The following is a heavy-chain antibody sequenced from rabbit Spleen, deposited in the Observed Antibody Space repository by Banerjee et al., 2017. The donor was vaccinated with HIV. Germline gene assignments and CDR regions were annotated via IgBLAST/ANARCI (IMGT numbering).Heavy chain of an antibody. CDR3: ARDGAGGSYFAL. Sequence: LEESGGGLVQPEGSLALTCKASGFTLSSYYMNWVRQAPGKGLEWIGYIDPVFGITYYANWVNGRFSISRENAQNTVFLQMTSLTAADTATYFCARDGAGGSYFALWGQGTLVTVS. CDR1: GFTLSSYY. V-gene: IGHV1S7*01. D-gene: IGHD8-1*01. J-gene: IGHJ3*01. CDR2: IDPVFGIT.